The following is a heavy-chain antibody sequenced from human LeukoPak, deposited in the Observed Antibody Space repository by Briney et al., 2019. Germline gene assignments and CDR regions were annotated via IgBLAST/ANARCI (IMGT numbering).Heavy chain of an antibody. CDR1: GGTFSSYA. D-gene: IGHD2-15*01. CDR2: IIPIFGTA. J-gene: IGHJ4*02. V-gene: IGHV1-69*06. CDR3: AREGGHCSGGSCYFDY. Sequence: GASVKVSCKASGGTFSSYAISWVRQAPGQGLEWMGGIIPIFGTANYAQKFQGRVTITADKSTSTAYMELSSLRSEDTAVHYCAREGGHCSGGSCYFDYWGQGTLVTVSS.